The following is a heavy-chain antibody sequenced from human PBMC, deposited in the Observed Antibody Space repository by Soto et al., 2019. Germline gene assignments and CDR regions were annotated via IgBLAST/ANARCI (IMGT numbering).Heavy chain of an antibody. CDR2: IYYSGST. Sequence: SETLSLTCTVSGGSISSYYWSWIRQPPGKGLEWIGYIYYSGSTNYNPSLKSRVTISVDTSKNQFSLKLSSVTAADTAVYYCARGGYCTHGVCRGVYYYYYMDVWGKGTTVTVSS. J-gene: IGHJ6*03. CDR1: GGSISSYY. V-gene: IGHV4-59*01. CDR3: ARGGYCTHGVCRGVYYYYYMDV. D-gene: IGHD2-8*01.